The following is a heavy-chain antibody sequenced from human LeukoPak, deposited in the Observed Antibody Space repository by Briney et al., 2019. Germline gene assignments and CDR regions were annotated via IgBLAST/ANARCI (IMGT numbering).Heavy chain of an antibody. V-gene: IGHV4-30-2*01. D-gene: IGHD3-3*01. CDR3: ARNHDFWSGLGDY. Sequence: SQTLSLTCTVSGGSISSGGYYWSWIRQPPGKGLEWIGYIYHSGSTYYNPSLKSRVTISVDRSKNQFSLKLSSVTAADTAVYYCARNHDFWSGLGDYWGQGTLVTVSS. CDR2: IYHSGST. CDR1: GGSISSGGYY. J-gene: IGHJ4*02.